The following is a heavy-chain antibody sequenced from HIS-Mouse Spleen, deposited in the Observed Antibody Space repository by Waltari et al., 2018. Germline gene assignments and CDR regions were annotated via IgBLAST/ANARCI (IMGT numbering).Heavy chain of an antibody. V-gene: IGHV3-33*06. CDR1: GFTFSSYG. CDR2: IWYDGSNK. J-gene: IGHJ6*02. CDR3: AKEQKANYYYYYGMDV. D-gene: IGHD5-12*01. Sequence: QVQLVESGGGVVQPGRSLRLSCAASGFTFSSYGMHWVRQAPGKGLEWVAVIWYDGSNKYYADSVKGRFTISRDNSKNTLYLQMNSLRAEDTAVYYCAKEQKANYYYYYGMDVWGQGTTVTVSS.